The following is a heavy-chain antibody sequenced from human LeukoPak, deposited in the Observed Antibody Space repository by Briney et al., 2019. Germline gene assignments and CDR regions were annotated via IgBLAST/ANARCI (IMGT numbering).Heavy chain of an antibody. Sequence: PGGSLRLSCAASGFTFSSYAMHWVRQAPGKGLEWVAVMSYDGSNKYYADSVKGRFTISRDNSKNTLYLQMNSLRAEDTAVYYCAREETVAGTEGAFDIWGQGTMVTVSS. D-gene: IGHD6-19*01. CDR1: GFTFSSYA. CDR3: AREETVAGTEGAFDI. CDR2: MSYDGSNK. J-gene: IGHJ3*02. V-gene: IGHV3-30*04.